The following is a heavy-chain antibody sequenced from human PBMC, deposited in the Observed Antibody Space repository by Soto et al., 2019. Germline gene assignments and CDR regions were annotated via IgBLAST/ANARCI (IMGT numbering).Heavy chain of an antibody. CDR3: ARKTYYYDSSGSYDAFDI. D-gene: IGHD3-22*01. J-gene: IGHJ3*02. V-gene: IGHV5-51*01. CDR2: IYPGDSDT. CDR1: GYSFTSYW. Sequence: PGESLKISCKGSGYSFTSYWIGWVRQMPGKGLEWMGIIYPGDSDTRYSPSFQGQVTISADKSISTAYLQWSSLKASDTAMYYCARKTYYYDSSGSYDAFDIWGHGTMVTVSS.